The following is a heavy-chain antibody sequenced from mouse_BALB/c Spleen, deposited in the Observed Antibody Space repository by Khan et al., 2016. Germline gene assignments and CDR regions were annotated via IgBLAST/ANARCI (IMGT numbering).Heavy chain of an antibody. J-gene: IGHJ3*01. CDR3: PDSLFAY. CDR1: GFTFSNYW. CDR2: IRLKSNNYAT. V-gene: IGHV6-6*02. Sequence: EVKLEESGGGLVQPGGSMKLSCVASGFTFSNYWMNWVRQSPEKGLEWVAEIRLKSNNYATHYAESVKGRFTISRDDSKSGVYLQMNNLRAEDTGIYYCPDSLFAYWGQGTLVTVSA.